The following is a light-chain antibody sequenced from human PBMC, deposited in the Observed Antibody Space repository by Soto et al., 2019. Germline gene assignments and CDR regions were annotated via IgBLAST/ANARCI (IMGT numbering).Light chain of an antibody. V-gene: IGLV2-23*03. CDR2: EGS. CDR3: CSYTGSSTFV. Sequence: QSALTQPASVSGSPGQSITISCTGTSSDVGSYNLVSWYQLHPGKAPKLMIYEGSKRPSGLSNRFSGSKSGNTASLTISGLQAEDEADYYCCSYTGSSTFVFGGGTKVTVL. CDR1: SSDVGSYNL. J-gene: IGLJ2*01.